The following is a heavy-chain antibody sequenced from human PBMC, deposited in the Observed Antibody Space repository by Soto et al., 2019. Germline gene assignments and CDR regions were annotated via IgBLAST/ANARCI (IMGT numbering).Heavy chain of an antibody. V-gene: IGHV1-3*01. CDR1: GYTFTSYA. D-gene: IGHD3-22*01. CDR3: ARDHLYDSGGYNYVGYKWFDP. CDR2: INVGNGNT. Sequence: QVQLVQSGAEVKKPGASVKVSCKASGYTFTSYAMHWVRQAPGQRLEWMGWINVGNGNTKYSQKFQGRVTITRDTSASTAYMEMSSLRSEDTAVYYCARDHLYDSGGYNYVGYKWFDPWGQGTLVTVSS. J-gene: IGHJ5*02.